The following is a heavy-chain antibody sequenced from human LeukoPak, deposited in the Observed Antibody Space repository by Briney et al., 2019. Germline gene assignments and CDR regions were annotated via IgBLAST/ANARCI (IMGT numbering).Heavy chain of an antibody. Sequence: SVKVSCKASGGTFSSYAISWVRQAPGQGLEWMGGIIPIFGTANYAQKLQGRVTMTTDTSTSTAYMELRSLRSDDTAVYYCARDRPAAHMDVWGKGTTVTVSS. CDR3: ARDRPAAHMDV. CDR2: IIPIFGTA. V-gene: IGHV1-69*05. CDR1: GGTFSSYA. J-gene: IGHJ6*03.